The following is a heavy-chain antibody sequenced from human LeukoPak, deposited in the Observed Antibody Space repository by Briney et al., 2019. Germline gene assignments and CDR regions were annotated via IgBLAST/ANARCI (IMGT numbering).Heavy chain of an antibody. CDR1: GFTFSSYA. V-gene: IGHV3-23*01. D-gene: IGHD3-22*01. Sequence: GGSLRLSCAASGFTFSSYAMSWVRQAPGKGLEWVSAISGSGGSTYYADSVKGRFTISGDNSKNTLYLQMNSLRAEDTAVYYCAKDHDSSGYYRGDAFDIWGQGTMVTVSS. CDR2: ISGSGGST. J-gene: IGHJ3*02. CDR3: AKDHDSSGYYRGDAFDI.